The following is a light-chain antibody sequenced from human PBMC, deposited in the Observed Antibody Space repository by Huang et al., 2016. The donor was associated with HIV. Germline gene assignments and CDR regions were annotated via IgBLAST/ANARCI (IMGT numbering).Light chain of an antibody. V-gene: IGKV1-39*01. CDR1: QTISTF. CDR3: QQTSSGPLT. J-gene: IGKJ4*01. CDR2: AAS. Sequence: DIQMTQSPSSLSASVGDRISITCRASQTISTFLNWYQQQPGKAPKLLIYAASNLQSGVSSRFSGTGSGTHFTLTVTGLQPDDFATYFCQQTSSGPLTCGGGTRVE.